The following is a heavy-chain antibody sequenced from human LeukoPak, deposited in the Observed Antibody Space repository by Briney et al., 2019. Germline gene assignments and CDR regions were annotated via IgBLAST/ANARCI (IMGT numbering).Heavy chain of an antibody. V-gene: IGHV3-21*01. CDR2: ISSSSSYI. Sequence: GGSLRLSCAASGFTFSSYTMNWVRQAPGKGLEWVSSISSSSSYIYYADSVKGRFTISRDNAKNSLYLQMNSLRAEDTAVYYCARIMLSWREFDCWGQGTLVTVSS. CDR3: ARIMLSWREFDC. D-gene: IGHD1-26*01. CDR1: GFTFSSYT. J-gene: IGHJ4*02.